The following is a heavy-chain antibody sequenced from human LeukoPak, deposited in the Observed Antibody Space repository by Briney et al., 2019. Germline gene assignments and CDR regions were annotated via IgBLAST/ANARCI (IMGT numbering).Heavy chain of an antibody. CDR1: GGSISSYY. J-gene: IGHJ4*02. Sequence: SSETLSLTCTVSGGSISSYYWSWIRQPAGKGLEWIGRIYTSGSTNYNPSLKSRVTMSVDTSKNQFSLKLSPVTAADTAVYYCASGGLYSGSYYVDYWGQGTLVTVSS. D-gene: IGHD1-26*01. CDR2: IYTSGST. CDR3: ASGGLYSGSYYVDY. V-gene: IGHV4-4*07.